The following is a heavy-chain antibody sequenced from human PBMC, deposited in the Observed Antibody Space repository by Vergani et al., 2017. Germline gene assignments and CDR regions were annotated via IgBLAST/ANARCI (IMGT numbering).Heavy chain of an antibody. J-gene: IGHJ4*02. Sequence: VQLVESGGGLVKPGGSLRLSCAASGFTFSDYYMSWVRQAPGKGLEWVSVIYSGGSTYYADSVKGRFTISRDNSKNTLYLQMNSLRVEDTAVYYCAKERGSGTYYVDYWGQGTLVTVSS. CDR2: IYSGGST. CDR1: GFTFSDYY. CDR3: AKERGSGTYYVDY. D-gene: IGHD3-10*01. V-gene: IGHV3-66*02.